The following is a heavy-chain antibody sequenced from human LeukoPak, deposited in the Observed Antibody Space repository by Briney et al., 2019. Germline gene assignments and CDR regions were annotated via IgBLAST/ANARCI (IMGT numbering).Heavy chain of an antibody. CDR1: GYTFTNYF. CDR2: INPRGGST. CDR3: ARRDCVGDCYSNWVDP. Sequence: ASVKVSCKASGYTFTNYFMHWVRQAPGQGLEWMGIINPRGGSTGYAQKFQGRITMTTDMSTRTVYMELSSLESEDTAVYYCARRDCVGDCYSNWVDPWGQGTLVTVSS. D-gene: IGHD2-21*02. J-gene: IGHJ5*02. V-gene: IGHV1-46*01.